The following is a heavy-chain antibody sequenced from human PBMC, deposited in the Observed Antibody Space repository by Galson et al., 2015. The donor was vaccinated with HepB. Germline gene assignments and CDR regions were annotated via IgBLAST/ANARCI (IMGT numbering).Heavy chain of an antibody. J-gene: IGHJ5*02. CDR3: ATVTDYGGWFDP. V-gene: IGHV1-69*13. D-gene: IGHD4-17*01. CDR2: IIPIFGTA. CDR1: GGTFSSYA. Sequence: SVKVSCKASGGTFSSYAISWVRQAPGQGLEWMGGIIPIFGTANYAQKFQGRVTITADESTSTAYMELSSLRSEDTAVYYCATVTDYGGWFDPWGQGTLVTVSS.